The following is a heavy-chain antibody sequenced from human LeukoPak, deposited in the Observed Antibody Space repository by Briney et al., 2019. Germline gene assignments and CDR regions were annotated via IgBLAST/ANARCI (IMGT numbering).Heavy chain of an antibody. Sequence: GGSLRLSCAASGFTFSSYSMNWVRQAPGKGLEWVSDISGGGGSTYYADSVKGRFTISRDNSKNTLYLQINSLRAEDTAVYYCAKRTPSVGFDYWGQGTLVTVSS. CDR2: ISGGGGST. CDR1: GFTFSSYS. D-gene: IGHD2-15*01. J-gene: IGHJ4*02. CDR3: AKRTPSVGFDY. V-gene: IGHV3-23*01.